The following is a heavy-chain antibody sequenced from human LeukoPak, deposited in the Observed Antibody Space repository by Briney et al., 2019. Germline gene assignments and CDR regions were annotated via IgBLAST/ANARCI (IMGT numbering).Heavy chain of an antibody. Sequence: GGSLRLSCAASGFTFSSYAMTWVRQVPGKGLDWVSVISGGGDTTYYADPVKGRFTISRDNSRNTLYLQMNSLRAEDTAVYYCARELLRGGYYYYDSSGYYYWGQGTLVTVSS. D-gene: IGHD3-22*01. CDR1: GFTFSSYA. J-gene: IGHJ4*02. CDR2: ISGGGDTT. CDR3: ARELLRGGYYYYDSSGYYY. V-gene: IGHV3-23*01.